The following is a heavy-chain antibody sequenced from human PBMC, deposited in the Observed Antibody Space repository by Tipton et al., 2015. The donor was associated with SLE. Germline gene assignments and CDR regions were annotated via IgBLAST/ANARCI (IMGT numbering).Heavy chain of an antibody. J-gene: IGHJ6*02. V-gene: IGHV1-69*05. CDR3: ARVLGSFYGMDV. Sequence: QLVQSGPEVKKPGSSVKVSCKASGGIFSSYAFSWVRQAPGQGLEWMGGIIPTFGTTLYARKFQARVTITTDESTSTAYMEVSSLRSEDTAVYYCARVLGSFYGMDVWGQGTTVTVSS. CDR2: IIPTFGTT. CDR1: GGIFSSYA.